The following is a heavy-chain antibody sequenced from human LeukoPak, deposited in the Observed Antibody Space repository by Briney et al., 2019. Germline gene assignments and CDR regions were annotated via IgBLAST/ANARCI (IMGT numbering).Heavy chain of an antibody. CDR3: AKGEEAAAGSHFGY. J-gene: IGHJ4*02. CDR2: ISWNSGSI. V-gene: IGHV3-9*01. CDR1: GFTFDDYA. Sequence: PGRSLRLSCAASGFTFDDYAMHWVRQAPGKGLEWVSGISWNSGSIGYADSVKGRFTISRDNAKNSLCLQMNSLRAEDTALYYCAKGEEAAAGSHFGYWGQGTLVTVSS. D-gene: IGHD6-13*01.